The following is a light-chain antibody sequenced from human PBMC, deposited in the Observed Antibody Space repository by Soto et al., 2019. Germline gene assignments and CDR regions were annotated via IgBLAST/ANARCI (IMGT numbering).Light chain of an antibody. CDR1: SSDVGGYNY. V-gene: IGLV2-14*01. CDR2: DVS. CDR3: SSYTSSSTLVV. J-gene: IGLJ1*01. Sequence: QSVLTQPASVSGSPGQSLTISYTGNSSDVGGYNYVSWYQQHPGKAPKLMIYDVSNRPSGVSNRFSGSKSGNTASLTISGLQAEDEADYYCSSYTSSSTLVVFGTGTKVTVL.